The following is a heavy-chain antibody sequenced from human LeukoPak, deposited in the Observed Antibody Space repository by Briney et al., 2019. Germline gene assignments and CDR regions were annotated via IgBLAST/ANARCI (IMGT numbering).Heavy chain of an antibody. CDR2: IQYDGSDE. Sequence: QPGGSLGLSCAASGFTFSTYGMHWVRQAPGKGLEWVAFIQYDGSDEHYADSVKGRFTISRDNSKNTLFLQMNSLRAEDTAMYYCAEDQQLQPFHYWGQGTLVTVSS. CDR1: GFTFSTYG. V-gene: IGHV3-30*02. D-gene: IGHD1-1*01. J-gene: IGHJ4*02. CDR3: AEDQQLQPFHY.